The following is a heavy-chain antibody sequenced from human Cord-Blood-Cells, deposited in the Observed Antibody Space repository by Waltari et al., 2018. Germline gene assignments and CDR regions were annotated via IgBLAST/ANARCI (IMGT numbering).Heavy chain of an antibody. D-gene: IGHD6-6*01. Sequence: QVQLQQWGAGLLKPSETLSLTCAVYGGSFSGYSWSWIRQPPGKGLEWIGEINHSGSTNYNPSLKSRVTISVDTSKNQFSLKLCSVTAADTAVYYCARGHAPYTSSGWFDPWGQGTLVTVSS. CDR2: INHSGST. CDR1: GGSFSGYS. J-gene: IGHJ5*02. CDR3: ARGHAPYTSSGWFDP. V-gene: IGHV4-34*01.